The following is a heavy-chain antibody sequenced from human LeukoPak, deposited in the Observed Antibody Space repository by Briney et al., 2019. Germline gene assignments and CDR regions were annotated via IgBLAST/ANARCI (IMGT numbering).Heavy chain of an antibody. CDR3: ARRITMVRGVGYYYGMDV. CDR2: INHSGST. Sequence: SETLSLTCAVYGGSFSGYYWSWIRQPPGKGLEWIGEINHSGSTNYNPSLKSRVTISVDTSENQFSLKLSSVTAADTAVYYCARRITMVRGVGYYYGMDVWGKGTTVTVSS. V-gene: IGHV4-34*01. D-gene: IGHD3-10*01. CDR1: GGSFSGYY. J-gene: IGHJ6*04.